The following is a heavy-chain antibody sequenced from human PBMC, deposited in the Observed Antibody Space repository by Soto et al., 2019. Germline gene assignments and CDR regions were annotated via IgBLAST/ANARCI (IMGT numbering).Heavy chain of an antibody. J-gene: IGHJ6*02. D-gene: IGHD3-3*01. CDR3: ARQRAEITIFGVVINSYGMDV. Sequence: SETLSLTCTVYGGSISSSSYYWGWIRQPPGKGLEWIGSIYYSGSTYYNPSLKSRVTISVDTSKNQFSLKLSSVTAADTAVYYCARQRAEITIFGVVINSYGMDVWGQGTTVTVSS. CDR1: GGSISSSSYY. V-gene: IGHV4-39*01. CDR2: IYYSGST.